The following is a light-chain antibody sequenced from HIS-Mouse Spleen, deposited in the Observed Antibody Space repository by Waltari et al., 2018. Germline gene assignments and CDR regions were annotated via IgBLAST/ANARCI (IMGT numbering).Light chain of an antibody. J-gene: IGKJ1*01. CDR2: AAS. Sequence: DIQLTQSPSFLSASVGDRVTITCRASKGISSYLAWYQQKPGKDPKLLIYAASTLQSGVPSRFSGSGSGTEFTLTISSLQPEDFATYYCQQLNSYPPTFGQGTKVEIK. V-gene: IGKV1-9*01. CDR1: KGISSY. CDR3: QQLNSYPPT.